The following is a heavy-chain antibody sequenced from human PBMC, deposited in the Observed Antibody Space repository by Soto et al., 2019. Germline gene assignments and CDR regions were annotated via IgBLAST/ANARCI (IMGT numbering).Heavy chain of an antibody. D-gene: IGHD3-10*01. CDR3: ARVPVRGVIWLNWFDP. J-gene: IGHJ5*02. CDR1: GGSISSGDYY. CDR2: IYYSGST. Sequence: PSETLSLTCTVSGGSISSGDYYWSWIRQPPGKGLEWIGYIYYSGSTYYNPSLKSRVTVSVDTSKNQFSLKLSSVTAADTAVYYCARVPVRGVIWLNWFDPWGQGTLVTVSS. V-gene: IGHV4-30-4*01.